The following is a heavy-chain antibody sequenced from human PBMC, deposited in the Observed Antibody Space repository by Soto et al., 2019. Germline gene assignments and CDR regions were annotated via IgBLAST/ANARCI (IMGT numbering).Heavy chain of an antibody. CDR2: IYYSGST. CDR3: ARGQRSDYYYYYYMDI. Sequence: TLSLTCTVSGGSISSYYWSWIRQPPGKGLEWIGYIYYSGSTNYNPSLKSRVTISVDTSKNQFSLKLSSETAADTAVYYRARGQRSDYYYYYYMDIWGKGTTVTASS. D-gene: IGHD1-1*01. V-gene: IGHV4-59*01. CDR1: GGSISSYY. J-gene: IGHJ6*03.